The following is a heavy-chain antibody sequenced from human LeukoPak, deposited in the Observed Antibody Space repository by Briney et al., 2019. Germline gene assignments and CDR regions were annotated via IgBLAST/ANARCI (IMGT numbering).Heavy chain of an antibody. D-gene: IGHD6-13*01. Sequence: GGSLRLSCAASGFTVSSNYMNWVRQAPGKGLEWVSSISSSTSYIYYADSTKGRFTISRDNAKNSLYLQMNSLRAEDTAVYYCARGGYSSTLYGRYQHWGQGTLVTVSP. J-gene: IGHJ1*01. V-gene: IGHV3-21*01. CDR1: GFTVSSNY. CDR3: ARGGYSSTLYGRYQH. CDR2: ISSSTSYI.